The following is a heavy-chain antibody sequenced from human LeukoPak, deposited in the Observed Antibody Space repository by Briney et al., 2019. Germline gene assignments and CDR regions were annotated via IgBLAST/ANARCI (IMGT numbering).Heavy chain of an antibody. J-gene: IGHJ5*02. CDR1: GFTFSGST. CDR2: TRSKANNYAT. CDR3: ARDPYGSGSYHGWFDP. V-gene: IGHV3-73*01. Sequence: GSLRLSCAASGFTFSGSTMHWVRQASGKGLEWVGRTRSKANNYATAYATSVKGRFTLSRDNSKNTLYLQMNSLRAEDTAVYYCARDPYGSGSYHGWFDPWGQGTLVTVSS. D-gene: IGHD3-10*01.